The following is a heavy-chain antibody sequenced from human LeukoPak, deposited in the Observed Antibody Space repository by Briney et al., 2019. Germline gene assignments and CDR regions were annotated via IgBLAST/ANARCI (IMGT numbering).Heavy chain of an antibody. J-gene: IGHJ4*02. CDR1: GYTFTSYG. CDR3: ARDEARTAPRYYGVGY. Sequence: ASVKVSCKASGYTFTSYGISWVRQAPGRGLEWMGWISAYNGNTNYAQKLQGRVTMTTDTSTSTAYMELRSLRSDDTAVYYCARDEARTAPRYYGVGYWGQGTLVTVSS. V-gene: IGHV1-18*01. CDR2: ISAYNGNT. D-gene: IGHD3-10*01.